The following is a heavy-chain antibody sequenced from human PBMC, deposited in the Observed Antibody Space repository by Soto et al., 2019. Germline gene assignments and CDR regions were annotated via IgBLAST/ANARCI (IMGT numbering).Heavy chain of an antibody. J-gene: IGHJ4*02. CDR1: GGSISSGGYY. D-gene: IGHD2-8*01. V-gene: IGHV4-31*03. CDR2: IYYSGST. Sequence: SETLSLTCTVSGGSISSGGYYWSWIRQHPWKGLEWIGYIYYSGSTYYNPSLKSRVTISVDTSKNQFSLKLSSVTAADTAVYYCAKTGEGYCTNGVCYNFDYWGQGTLVTVSS. CDR3: AKTGEGYCTNGVCYNFDY.